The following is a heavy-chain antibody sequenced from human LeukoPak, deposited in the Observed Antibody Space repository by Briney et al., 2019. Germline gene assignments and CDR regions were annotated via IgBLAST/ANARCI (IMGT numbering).Heavy chain of an antibody. D-gene: IGHD3-22*01. Sequence: GGSLRLSCAASGFTFDDYSISWVRQAPGKGLEWVSGINWNGGSTGYADSVKGRFTISKDNAKNSLYLQMNSLRAGDTALYYCARERTYYYDSNPDYFDYWGQGTLVTVSS. CDR2: INWNGGST. V-gene: IGHV3-20*04. J-gene: IGHJ4*02. CDR1: GFTFDDYS. CDR3: ARERTYYYDSNPDYFDY.